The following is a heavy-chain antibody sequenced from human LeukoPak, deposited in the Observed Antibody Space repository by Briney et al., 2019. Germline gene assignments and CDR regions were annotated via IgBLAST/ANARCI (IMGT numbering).Heavy chain of an antibody. CDR3: AGPRYCSGGSCSHYYYYMDV. J-gene: IGHJ6*03. CDR1: GFTVSNNY. D-gene: IGHD2-15*01. V-gene: IGHV3-53*01. CDR2: IYSGGST. Sequence: PGGSLRLSXAVSGFTVSNNYMSWVRQAQGKGLEWVSVIYSGGSTYYADSVKGRFTISRDNSKNTLYLQMNSLRAEDTAVYYCAGPRYCSGGSCSHYYYYMDVWGKGTTVTVSS.